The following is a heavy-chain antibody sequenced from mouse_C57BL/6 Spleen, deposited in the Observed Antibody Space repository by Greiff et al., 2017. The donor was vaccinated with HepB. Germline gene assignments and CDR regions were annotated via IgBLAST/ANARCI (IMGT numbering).Heavy chain of an antibody. Sequence: EVNVVESGGGLVQPKGSSKLSCAASGFSFNTYAMNWVRQAPGKGLEWVARIRSKSNNYATYYADSVKDRFTISRDDSESMLYLQMNNLKTEDTAMYYCVRHRWDRDAMDYWGQGTSVTVSS. D-gene: IGHD3-3*01. CDR2: IRSKSNNYAT. CDR3: VRHRWDRDAMDY. V-gene: IGHV10-1*01. CDR1: GFSFNTYA. J-gene: IGHJ4*01.